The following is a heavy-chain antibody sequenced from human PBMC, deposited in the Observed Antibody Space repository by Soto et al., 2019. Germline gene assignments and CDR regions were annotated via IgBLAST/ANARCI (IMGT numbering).Heavy chain of an antibody. Sequence: QVQLVESEGGVVQPGRSLRLSCTASGFTFSNYGMHWVRQAPGKGLEWVTVISYDGNVAYYADSVKGRFTSSRDNSKNTLYLQMNSLRTEDTAVYYCAKEGPITNWYFDYWVQGTLVTVSS. D-gene: IGHD1-1*01. CDR2: ISYDGNVA. CDR1: GFTFSNYG. J-gene: IGHJ4*02. CDR3: AKEGPITNWYFDY. V-gene: IGHV3-30*18.